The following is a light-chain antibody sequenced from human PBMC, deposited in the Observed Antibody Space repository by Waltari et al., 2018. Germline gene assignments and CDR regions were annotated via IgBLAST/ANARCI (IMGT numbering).Light chain of an antibody. CDR2: DTS. CDR3: QQYGTPLT. CDR1: QSVKSNE. J-gene: IGKJ4*01. V-gene: IGKV3-20*01. Sequence: EIVLTQSPGTLSLSPGDRATLSCRASQSVKSNELAWYQQKSGQAPRLLIYDTSTRATGIPDRFSGSGSGTDFILTISRLEAEDFVLYYCQQYGTPLTFGGGTKVEIK.